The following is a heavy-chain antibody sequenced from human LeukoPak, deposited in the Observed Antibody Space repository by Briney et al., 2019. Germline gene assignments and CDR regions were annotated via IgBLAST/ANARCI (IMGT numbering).Heavy chain of an antibody. CDR3: ATGRTTGTTFYDY. V-gene: IGHV1-69-2*01. J-gene: IGHJ4*02. Sequence: ASVKISCKVSGYTFTAYYMHWVQQAPGKGLEWMGLVDPEDGETIYAEKFQGRVTITADTSTDTAYMELSSLRSEDAAVYYCATGRTTGTTFYDYWGQGTLVTVSS. CDR1: GYTFTAYY. D-gene: IGHD1-1*01. CDR2: VDPEDGET.